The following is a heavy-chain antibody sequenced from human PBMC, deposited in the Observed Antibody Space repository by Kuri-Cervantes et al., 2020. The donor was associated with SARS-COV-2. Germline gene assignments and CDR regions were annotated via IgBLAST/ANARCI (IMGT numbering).Heavy chain of an antibody. CDR1: GYTFTSYG. CDR3: AKVDTAMAYYYYGMDV. V-gene: IGHV1-8*02. D-gene: IGHD5-18*01. Sequence: ASVKVSCKASGYTFTSYGISWVRQATGQGLEWMGWMNPNSGNTGYAQKFQGRVTMTRNTSISTAYMELSSLRSEDTAVYYCAKVDTAMAYYYYGMDVWGQGTTVTVSS. CDR2: MNPNSGNT. J-gene: IGHJ6*02.